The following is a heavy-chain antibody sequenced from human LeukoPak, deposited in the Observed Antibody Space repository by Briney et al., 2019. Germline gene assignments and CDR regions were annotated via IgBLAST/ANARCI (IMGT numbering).Heavy chain of an antibody. CDR1: GYTFTGYY. CDR2: INPNSGGT. J-gene: IGHJ4*02. D-gene: IGHD1-26*01. V-gene: IGHV1-2*02. CDR3: ARDTVGASVFDY. Sequence: GASVKVSCKASGYTFTGYYMHWVRQAPGQGLEWMGWINPNSGGTNYAQKFQGRVTMTRDTSISTAYMELSRLRSDDTAVHYCARDTVGASVFDYWGQGTLVTVSS.